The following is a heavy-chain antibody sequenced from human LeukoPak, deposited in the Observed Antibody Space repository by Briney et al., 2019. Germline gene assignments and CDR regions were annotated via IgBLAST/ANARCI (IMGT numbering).Heavy chain of an antibody. J-gene: IGHJ4*02. Sequence: SSETLSLTCTVSGYSISSDHYWGWIRQPPGKGLEWIGSIFHSGSAYYNPSLESRVTISVDTSNNQFSLKLTSVTAADTAVYYCAREGTREWETDYWGQGTLVTVSS. CDR2: IFHSGSA. CDR1: GYSISSDHY. D-gene: IGHD1-26*01. CDR3: AREGTREWETDY. V-gene: IGHV4-38-2*02.